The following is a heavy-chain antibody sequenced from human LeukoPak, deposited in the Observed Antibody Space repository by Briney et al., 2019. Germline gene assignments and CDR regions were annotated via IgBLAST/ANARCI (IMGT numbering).Heavy chain of an antibody. V-gene: IGHV3-21*01. D-gene: IGHD1-26*01. J-gene: IGHJ3*02. CDR2: LSSSSSYI. CDR3: ARRSGSFDPFDAFDI. CDR1: GFPFSRYS. Sequence: PGVTLRLLCAASGFPFSRYSMNWAREPPGKGLEDVSSLSSSSSYIYYADSVKGRFTISRDNAKNSLYLQMNSLRAEDTAVYYCARRSGSFDPFDAFDIWGQGTMVTVSS.